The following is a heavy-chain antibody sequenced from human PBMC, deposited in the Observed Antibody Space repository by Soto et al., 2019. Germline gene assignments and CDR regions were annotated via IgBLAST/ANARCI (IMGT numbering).Heavy chain of an antibody. CDR1: SGSITTSVL. CDR3: VGGRDYDY. V-gene: IGHV4-4*02. Sequence: VQLTESGPGLVRPSGTLSLTCDVSSGSITTSVLWTWVRRFPGKGLEWIGEIAHDGHTNYNPSLSGRVTMSVDLSNSQFSLKVASVTAADTALYFCVGGRDYDYWGQGTLVTVPS. J-gene: IGHJ4*02. CDR2: IAHDGHT. D-gene: IGHD1-26*01.